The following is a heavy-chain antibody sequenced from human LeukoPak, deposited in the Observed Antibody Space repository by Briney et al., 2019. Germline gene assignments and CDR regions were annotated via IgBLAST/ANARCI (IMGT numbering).Heavy chain of an antibody. V-gene: IGHV4-59*01. D-gene: IGHD6-13*01. J-gene: IGHJ4*02. CDR3: ASRIAAAGKGY. CDR2: IFYSGTT. Sequence: PSETLSLTCTVSGGSISPYYWSWIRQPPGKGLEWIAYIFYSGTTDYNPSLKSRVTISVDTSKNQFSLRLSSVTAADTAVYYCASRIAAAGKGYWGQGTLVTVSS. CDR1: GGSISPYY.